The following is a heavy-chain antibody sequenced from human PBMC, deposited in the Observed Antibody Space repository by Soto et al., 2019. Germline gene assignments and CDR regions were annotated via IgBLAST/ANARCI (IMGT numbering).Heavy chain of an antibody. Sequence: GGSLRLSCAASGFTVSSNYMSWVRQAPGKGLEWVSVIFTGGSTYYADSVKGRFTISRHSSMNTVYLQMDSLRAEDTAVYYCGNIKFNPSLKSRVTIAVDTSKNPFSRKLSLVTAADTAVYYCARVLRERSGFTGSLDYYYYYYMDVWGKGTTVTVSS. D-gene: IGHD3-10*01. V-gene: IGHV3-53*04. CDR1: GFTVSSNY. J-gene: IGHJ6*03. CDR2: IFTGGST. CDR3: GNIKFNPSLKSRVTIAVDTSKNPFSRKLSLVTAADTAVYYCARVLRERSGFTGSLDYYYYYYMDV.